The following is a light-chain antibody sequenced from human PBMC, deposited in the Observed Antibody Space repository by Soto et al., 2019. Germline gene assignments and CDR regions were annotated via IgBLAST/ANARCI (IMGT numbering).Light chain of an antibody. CDR1: QSVSSY. CDR3: QQRSNWSIFT. CDR2: DAS. J-gene: IGKJ3*01. V-gene: IGKV3-11*01. Sequence: EIVLTQSPATLSLSPGERATLSCRASQSVSSYLDWYQQKPGQAPRLLIYDASNRATGIPARFSGSGAGTAFTLTISSLEPEDFAVYYCQQRSNWSIFTFAPGTKVHIK.